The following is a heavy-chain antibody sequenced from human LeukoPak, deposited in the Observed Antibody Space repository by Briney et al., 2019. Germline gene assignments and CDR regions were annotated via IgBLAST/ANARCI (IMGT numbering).Heavy chain of an antibody. V-gene: IGHV4-38-2*02. CDR1: GYSISSGYY. J-gene: IGHJ1*01. CDR2: IYHSGST. CDR3: ARGGDTSGHYYFEYFQH. D-gene: IGHD3-22*01. Sequence: SETLSLTCTVSGYSISSGYYWGWIRQPPGWGLEWIGNIYHSGSTYYNPSLKSRVTISVDTSKNQFSVKLSSVTAADTAVYYCARGGDTSGHYYFEYFQHWGQGTLVTVSS.